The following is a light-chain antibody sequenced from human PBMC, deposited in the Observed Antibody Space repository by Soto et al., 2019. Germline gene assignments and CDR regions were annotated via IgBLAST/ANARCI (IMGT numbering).Light chain of an antibody. Sequence: EIVLTKYPVTLSLSPGERATLSCRASQSVRTYLAWYQVKPGQAPRLLIYDASRRASGVPARFSGSGPGTDFTLTISSLEPEDFAVYYCQQYGHSPRTFGQGTKVDIK. V-gene: IGKV3D-11*02. CDR3: QQYGHSPRT. CDR1: QSVRTY. J-gene: IGKJ1*01. CDR2: DAS.